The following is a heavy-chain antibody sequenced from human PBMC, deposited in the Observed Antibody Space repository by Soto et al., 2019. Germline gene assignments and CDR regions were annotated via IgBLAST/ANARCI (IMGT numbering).Heavy chain of an antibody. CDR3: ARGRYLDSSDYWVANLPFGH. V-gene: IGHV3-23*01. CDR2: ISRSGRGSA. CDR1: GFTFNSYV. D-gene: IGHD3-22*01. J-gene: IGHJ4*02. Sequence: GGSLRLSCAASGFTFNSYVMTWVRQAPGEGLEWVSSISRSGRGSAYYADSVKGRFTLSRDSSENTLFLQMNKLRDEDTALYYCARGRYLDSSDYWVANLPFGHWGLGTLVTVSS.